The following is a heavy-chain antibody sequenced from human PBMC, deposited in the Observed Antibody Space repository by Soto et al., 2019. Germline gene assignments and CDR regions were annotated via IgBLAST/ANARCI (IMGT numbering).Heavy chain of an antibody. D-gene: IGHD2-2*01. CDR2: INHSGST. J-gene: IGHJ4*02. CDR1: GGSISSYY. Sequence: PSETLSLTCTVSGGSISSYYWSWIRQPPGKGLEWIGEINHSGSTNYNPSLKSRVTISVDTSKNQFSLKLSSVTAADTAVYYCARGPPIKDIVVVPAATAIDYWGQGTLVTVSS. V-gene: IGHV4-34*01. CDR3: ARGPPIKDIVVVPAATAIDY.